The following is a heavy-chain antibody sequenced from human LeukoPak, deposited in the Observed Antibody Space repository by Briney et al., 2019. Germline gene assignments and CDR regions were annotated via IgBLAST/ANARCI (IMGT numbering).Heavy chain of an antibody. CDR3: ARHVRPWIAAAGYNWFDP. CDR2: VYHSGST. Sequence: PSETLSLTCTVSGYSISSGYYWGWIRQPPGKGLEWIGSVYHSGSTYNNPSLKSRVTISVDTSKNQFSLKLSSVTAADTAVYYCARHVRPWIAAAGYNWFDPWGQGTLVTVSS. CDR1: GYSISSGYY. D-gene: IGHD6-13*01. V-gene: IGHV4-38-2*02. J-gene: IGHJ5*02.